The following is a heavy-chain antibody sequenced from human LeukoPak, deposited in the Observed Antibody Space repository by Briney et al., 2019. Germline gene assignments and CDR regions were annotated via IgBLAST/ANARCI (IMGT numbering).Heavy chain of an antibody. CDR2: IYYSGST. V-gene: IGHV4-30-4*01. J-gene: IGHJ4*02. CDR1: GGSISSGDYY. Sequence: SETLSLTCTVSGGSISSGDYYWSWIRQPPGKGLEWIGYIYYSGSTYYNPSLKSRVTISVDTSKNQFSLKLSSVTAADTAVYYCARTSSIFGIDYWGQGTLVTVSS. D-gene: IGHD3-3*01. CDR3: ARTSSIFGIDY.